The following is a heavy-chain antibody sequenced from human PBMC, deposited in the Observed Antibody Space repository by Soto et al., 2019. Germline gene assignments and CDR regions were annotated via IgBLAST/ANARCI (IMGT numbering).Heavy chain of an antibody. V-gene: IGHV1-8*01. CDR2: MNPNSGNT. CDR3: ARVGVSYSSSFRHGFDP. Sequence: EASVKVSCKASGYTFTIYDINWVRQATGQGLEWMGWMNPNSGNTGYAQKFQGRVTMTRNTSISTAYMELSSLRSEDTAVYYCARVGVSYSSSFRHGFDPWGQGTLVTVSS. CDR1: GYTFTIYD. J-gene: IGHJ5*02. D-gene: IGHD6-6*01.